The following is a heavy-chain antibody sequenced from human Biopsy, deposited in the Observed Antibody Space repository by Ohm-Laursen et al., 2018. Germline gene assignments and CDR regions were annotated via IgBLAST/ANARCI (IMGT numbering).Heavy chain of an antibody. D-gene: IGHD4-11*01. J-gene: IGHJ6*02. CDR3: ARDSGILNYGNIKYYHYYGMDV. CDR2: IPYSVMT. V-gene: IGHV4-59*02. CDR1: GDSVTKYY. Sequence: TLSLTCTVSGDSVTKYYWSWIRQPPGKGLEWIGHIPYSVMTNYNPSLQSRVSISVDTSRNQVSLTLSSVTAADTAVYYCARDSGILNYGNIKYYHYYGMDVWGQGTKVTVSS.